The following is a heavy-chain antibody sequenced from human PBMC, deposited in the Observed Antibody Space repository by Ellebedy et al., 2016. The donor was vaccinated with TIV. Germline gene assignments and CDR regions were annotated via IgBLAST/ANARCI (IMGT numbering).Heavy chain of an antibody. J-gene: IGHJ3*02. CDR2: INPSGGST. V-gene: IGHV1-46*03. D-gene: IGHD3-22*01. Sequence: ASVKVSCKASGYTFTSYYMHWVRQAPGQGLEWMGIINPSGGSTSYAQKFQGRVTMTRDTSTSTVYMELSSLRSEDTAVYFCARHDSSGYDAFDIWGQGTMVTVSS. CDR3: ARHDSSGYDAFDI. CDR1: GYTFTSYY.